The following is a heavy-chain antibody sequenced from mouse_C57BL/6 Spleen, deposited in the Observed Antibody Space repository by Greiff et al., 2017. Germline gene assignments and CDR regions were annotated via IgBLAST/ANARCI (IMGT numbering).Heavy chain of an antibody. CDR1: GYTFTSYW. CDR3: ARTGTPYYFDV. V-gene: IGHV1-69*01. CDR2: IDPSDSYT. J-gene: IGHJ2*01. D-gene: IGHD4-1*01. Sequence: QVQLQQPGAELVMPGASVKLSCKASGYTFTSYWMHWVKQRPGQGLEWIGEIDPSDSYTNYNQKFKGKSTLTVDKSSSTAYMQLSSLTSEDSAVYYCARTGTPYYFDVWGKGTTLTVSS.